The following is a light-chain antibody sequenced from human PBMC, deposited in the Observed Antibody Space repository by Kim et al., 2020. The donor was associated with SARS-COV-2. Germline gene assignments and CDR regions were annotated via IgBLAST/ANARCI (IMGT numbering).Light chain of an antibody. J-gene: IGLJ2*01. V-gene: IGLV1-44*01. Sequence: QSALTQPPAASGTPGQRVTISCSGSSSNIGYDSVNWYQQVPGTAPRLLIYGTDKRPSGVPDRFSASKSGTSASLAISGLQSEDEADYYCSAWDNTLDGGVVFGGGTQLTVL. CDR1: SSNIGYDS. CDR2: GTD. CDR3: SAWDNTLDGGVV.